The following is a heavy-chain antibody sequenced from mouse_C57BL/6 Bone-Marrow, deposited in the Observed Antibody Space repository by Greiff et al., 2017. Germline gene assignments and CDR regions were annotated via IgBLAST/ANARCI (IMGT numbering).Heavy chain of an antibody. V-gene: IGHV5-15*01. CDR2: ISNLAYSI. J-gene: IGHJ1*03. D-gene: IGHD1-1*01. CDR3: ARLGYYGSSYGYFDF. Sequence: EVQGVESGGGLVQPGGSLKLSFAASGFTFSDSGMAWVRQAPRKGPEWVAFISNLAYSIYYADTVTGRFTISRENAKNTLYLEMSSLRSEDTAMYYCARLGYYGSSYGYFDFWGTGTTVTVSS. CDR1: GFTFSDSG.